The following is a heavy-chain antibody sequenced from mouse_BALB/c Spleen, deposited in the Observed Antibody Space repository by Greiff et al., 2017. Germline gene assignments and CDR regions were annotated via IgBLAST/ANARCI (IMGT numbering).Heavy chain of an antibody. V-gene: IGHV14-3*02. D-gene: IGHD2-1*01. J-gene: IGHJ4*01. Sequence: EVQLQQSGAELVKPGASVKLSCTASGFNIKDTYMHWVKQRPEQGLEWFGRIDPANGNTKYDPKFQGKATITADTSSNTAYLQLSSLTSEDTAVYYCAHGNYVLYYAMDYWGQGTSVTVSS. CDR1: GFNIKDTY. CDR3: AHGNYVLYYAMDY. CDR2: IDPANGNT.